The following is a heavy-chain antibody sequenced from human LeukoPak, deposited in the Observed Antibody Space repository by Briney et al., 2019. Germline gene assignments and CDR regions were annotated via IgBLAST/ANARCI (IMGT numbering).Heavy chain of an antibody. V-gene: IGHV4-59*01. Sequence: SETLSLTCTVSGGSISSYYWSWIRQPPGKGLEWIGYIYYSGSTNYNPSLKSRVTISVDTSKNQFSLKLSSVTAADTAVYYCARGNSGWYGGWFDPWGQGTLVTVSS. J-gene: IGHJ5*02. CDR2: IYYSGST. CDR3: ARGNSGWYGGWFDP. D-gene: IGHD6-19*01. CDR1: GGSISSYY.